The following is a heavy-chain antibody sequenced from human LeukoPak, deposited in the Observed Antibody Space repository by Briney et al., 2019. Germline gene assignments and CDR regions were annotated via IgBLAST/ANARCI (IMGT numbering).Heavy chain of an antibody. Sequence: GGSLRLSCAASGFTFSSYWMSWVRQAPGKGLEWVGRIKSKTDGGTTDYAAPVKGRFTISRDDSKDTLYLQMNSLKTEDTAVYYCTTAKYSYGSFRFDPWGQGTLVTVSS. D-gene: IGHD5-18*01. J-gene: IGHJ5*02. V-gene: IGHV3-15*01. CDR3: TTAKYSYGSFRFDP. CDR1: GFTFSSYW. CDR2: IKSKTDGGTT.